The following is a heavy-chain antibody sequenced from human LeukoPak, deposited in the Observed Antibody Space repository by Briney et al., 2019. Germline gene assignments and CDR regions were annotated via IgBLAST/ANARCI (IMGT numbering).Heavy chain of an antibody. CDR2: IIPIFGTA. V-gene: IGHV1-69*13. J-gene: IGHJ4*02. CDR3: ASAHRIAAAGGFDY. Sequence: SVTVSCKASGYTFTSYGISWVRQAPGQGLEWMGGIIPIFGTANYAQKFQGRVTITADESTSTAYMELSSLRSEDTAVYYCASAHRIAAAGGFDYWGQGTLVTVSS. D-gene: IGHD6-13*01. CDR1: GYTFTSYG.